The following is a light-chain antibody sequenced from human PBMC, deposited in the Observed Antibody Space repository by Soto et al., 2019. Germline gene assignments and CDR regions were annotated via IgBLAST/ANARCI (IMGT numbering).Light chain of an antibody. J-gene: IGLJ3*02. V-gene: IGLV4-60*02. CDR1: SGHSSNI. CDR2: LEGSGSY. CDR3: ETWDSNTRV. Sequence: QLVLTQSSSASASLGSSVKLTCTLSSGHSSNIIAWHQQQPGKAPRYLMKLEGSGSYNQGSGVPDRFSGSSSGADRYLTISNLQFEDEADYYCETWDSNTRVFGGGTQVTVL.